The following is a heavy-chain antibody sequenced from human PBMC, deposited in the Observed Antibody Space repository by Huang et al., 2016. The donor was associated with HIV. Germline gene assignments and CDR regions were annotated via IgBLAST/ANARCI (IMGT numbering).Heavy chain of an antibody. J-gene: IGHJ3*01. V-gene: IGHV1-8*01. Sequence: QIQLAQSGAEVKKPGASVKVSCKASGYTFTNYDINWVRQASVQGLEWMGWMNPKSGNVGYTKKFQSRVAILRNSSINTSYLEVTSLTSEDTAVYYCARGFGINYNHEAFDVWGQGTMVTVSS. CDR3: ARGFGINYNHEAFDV. D-gene: IGHD3-10*01. CDR1: GYTFTNYD. CDR2: MNPKSGNV.